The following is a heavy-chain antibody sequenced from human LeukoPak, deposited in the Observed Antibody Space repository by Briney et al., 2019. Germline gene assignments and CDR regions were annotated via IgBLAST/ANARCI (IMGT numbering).Heavy chain of an antibody. V-gene: IGHV3-23*01. Sequence: GGSLRLSCAASGFTFSSYAMSWVRQAPGKGLEWVSAISGSGGSTYYADSVKGRFTISRDNSKNTLYPQMNSLRAEDTAVYYCAKLLNYYDSSGKYFDYWGQGTLVTVSS. J-gene: IGHJ4*02. D-gene: IGHD3-22*01. CDR2: ISGSGGST. CDR3: AKLLNYYDSSGKYFDY. CDR1: GFTFSSYA.